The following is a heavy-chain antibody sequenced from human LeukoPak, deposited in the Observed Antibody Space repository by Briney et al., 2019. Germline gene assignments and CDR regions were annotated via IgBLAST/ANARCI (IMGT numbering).Heavy chain of an antibody. CDR3: ARLKGYSSGWYPSYYFDY. V-gene: IGHV4-59*08. J-gene: IGHJ4*02. D-gene: IGHD6-19*01. CDR1: GGSITSYY. CDR2: IYYSGST. Sequence: SETLSLTCTVSGGSITSYYWSWIRQPPGKGLEWIGYIYYSGSTNYNPSLKSRVTISVDTSKNQFSLKLSSVTAADTAVYYCARLKGYSSGWYPSYYFDYWGQGTLVTVSS.